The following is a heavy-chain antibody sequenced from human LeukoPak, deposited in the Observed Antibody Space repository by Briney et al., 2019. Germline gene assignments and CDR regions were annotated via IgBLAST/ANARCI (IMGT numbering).Heavy chain of an antibody. Sequence: GGSLRLSCAASGFTFSSYAMSWVRQAPGKGLDWVSAISGSGDSTDYADSVKGRFTISRDNSKNTLYLQMNSLRAEDTAVYYCAKTGTRDIVVVPAATYYYYYGMDVWGQGTTVTVSS. J-gene: IGHJ6*02. D-gene: IGHD2-2*01. CDR3: AKTGTRDIVVVPAATYYYYYGMDV. V-gene: IGHV3-23*01. CDR2: ISGSGDST. CDR1: GFTFSSYA.